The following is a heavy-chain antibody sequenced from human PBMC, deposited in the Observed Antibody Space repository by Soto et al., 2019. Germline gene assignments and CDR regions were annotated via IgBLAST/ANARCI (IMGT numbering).Heavy chain of an antibody. V-gene: IGHV4-31*03. Sequence: QVQLQESGPGLVKPSQTLSLTCTVSGDSIGTGGYYWDWIRQHPGKGPEWFGYIHYSGNTYYNPSLKSRLTISLDTSKNQFSLRLSSVTAADTAVYYCATNHDDISGRTPLLFDSWGQGTLVTVSS. CDR1: GDSIGTGGYY. CDR3: ATNHDDISGRTPLLFDS. J-gene: IGHJ4*02. D-gene: IGHD3-22*01. CDR2: IHYSGNT.